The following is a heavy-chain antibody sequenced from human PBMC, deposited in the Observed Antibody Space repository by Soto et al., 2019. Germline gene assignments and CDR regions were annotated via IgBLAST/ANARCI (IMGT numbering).Heavy chain of an antibody. CDR1: GGSISSRSYF. V-gene: IGHV4-39*01. CDR3: ARQAVDEGYSSGWYFDA. D-gene: IGHD6-19*01. Sequence: QLLLQESGPGLVKPSETLFLTCTVSGGSISSRSYFWGWIRQPPGKGLEWIGSVSYNVRTYSNPSLKSRLTMSVDTSTNQFFLQLTSVTAADTAVYYCARQAVDEGYSSGWYFDAWGQGPLVTVSS. CDR2: VSYNVRT. J-gene: IGHJ4*02.